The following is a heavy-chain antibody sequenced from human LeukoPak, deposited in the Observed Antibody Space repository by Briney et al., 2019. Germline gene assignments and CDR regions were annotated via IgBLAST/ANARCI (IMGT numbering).Heavy chain of an antibody. CDR2: INPDGDVT. CDR3: ARGPNHYYYMDF. V-gene: IGHV1-2*02. D-gene: IGHD2-8*01. Sequence: GASVKVSCKASGYSFIVYYIHWVRQGPGQGLEWMGWINPDGDVTKSAQKFQGRVTMTTDKSINTVFMELSGLTSDDTALYYCARGPNHYYYMDFWGKGTTVSVSS. CDR1: GYSFIVYY. J-gene: IGHJ6*03.